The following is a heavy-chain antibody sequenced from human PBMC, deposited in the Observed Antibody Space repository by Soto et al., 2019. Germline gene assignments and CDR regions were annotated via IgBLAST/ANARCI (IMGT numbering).Heavy chain of an antibody. CDR1: GYSFTSYY. D-gene: IGHD2-8*02. V-gene: IGHV5-51*01. CDR2: IYPCGSDT. J-gene: IGHJ6*02. Sequence: PGESLKISCKGSGYSFTSYYIGWVRQMPGKGLELMGIIYPCGSDTRYSPSFQGQVTISSDKSISTAFLQWSCVKASDTAMYYCARHGLVELSPAYWYHGLGVWGQGTTVTVSS. CDR3: ARHGLVELSPAYWYHGLGV.